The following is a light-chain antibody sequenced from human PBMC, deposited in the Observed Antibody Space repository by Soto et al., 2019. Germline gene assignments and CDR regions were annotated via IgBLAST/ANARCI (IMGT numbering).Light chain of an antibody. CDR1: SSDVGGYNY. CDR2: DVS. J-gene: IGLJ2*01. Sequence: QSVLAQPASVSGSPGQSITISCTGTSSDVGGYNYVSWYQQYPGKAPKLMNYDVSNRPSGVSNRFSGSKSGNTASLTISGLQAEDEADYYCSSYTSSITLVFGGGTTVTVL. V-gene: IGLV2-14*01. CDR3: SSYTSSITLV.